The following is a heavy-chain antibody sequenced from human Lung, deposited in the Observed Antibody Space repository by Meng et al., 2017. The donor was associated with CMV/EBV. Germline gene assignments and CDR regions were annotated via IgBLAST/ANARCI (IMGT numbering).Heavy chain of an antibody. CDR1: GYSFTDYH. J-gene: IGHJ2*01. D-gene: IGHD3-16*01. V-gene: IGHV1-2*02. CDR2: MNPKSGGA. Sequence: QVQLVRSGAEVKKPGASVTVSCQGYGYSFTDYHIHWVRHAPGQGLEWMGWMNPKSGGANYAQKFQGRVTMTRDTSISTAYMELSRLRSDDTAVYYCAREGLVGDLRYFDLWGRGTLVTVSS. CDR3: AREGLVGDLRYFDL.